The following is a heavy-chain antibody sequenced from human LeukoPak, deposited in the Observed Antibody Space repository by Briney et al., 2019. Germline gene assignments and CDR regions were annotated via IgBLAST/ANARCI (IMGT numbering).Heavy chain of an antibody. CDR3: TNLYVSSGCDS. J-gene: IGHJ5*01. D-gene: IGHD6-13*01. CDR2: IRNKAKSYTT. CDR1: GFTFSDHY. Sequence: GGSLRLSCAASGFTFSDHYMDWVRQAPGKGLEWVGRIRNKAKSYTTEYAASVKGRFTISRDDSKNSVFFQMNSRKTENTAMYSCTNLYVSSGCDSWGQGTLVTASS. V-gene: IGHV3-72*01.